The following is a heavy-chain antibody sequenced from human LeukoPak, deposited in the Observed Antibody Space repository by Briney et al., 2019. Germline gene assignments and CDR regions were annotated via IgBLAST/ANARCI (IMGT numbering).Heavy chain of an antibody. V-gene: IGHV1-24*01. CDR1: GYTLTELS. Sequence: AASVNVSCKVSGYTLTELSMHWVRQAPGKGLEWMGGFDPEDGETIYAQKFQGRVTMTEDTSTDTAYMELSSLRSEDTAVYYCATGLWLPEDYWGQGTLVTVSS. J-gene: IGHJ4*02. CDR3: ATGLWLPEDY. D-gene: IGHD2-21*01. CDR2: FDPEDGET.